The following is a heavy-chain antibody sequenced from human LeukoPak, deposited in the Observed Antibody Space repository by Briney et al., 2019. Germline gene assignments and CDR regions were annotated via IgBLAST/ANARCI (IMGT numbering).Heavy chain of an antibody. CDR3: ASPPWSGTYSQVFDI. Sequence: GGYLRLYCAASGFSFSSYGMSWVRLAPGQGLEWVSAISGSVGSRYYADAVKGRCTISRDNSNTTMYLQMNSRRAEDTAVYYCASPPWSGTYSQVFDIWGQGTMVTVSS. J-gene: IGHJ3*02. CDR1: GFSFSSYG. CDR2: ISGSVGSR. D-gene: IGHD1-26*01. V-gene: IGHV3-23*01.